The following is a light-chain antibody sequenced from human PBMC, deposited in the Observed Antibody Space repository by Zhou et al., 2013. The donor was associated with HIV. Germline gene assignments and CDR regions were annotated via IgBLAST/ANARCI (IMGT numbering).Light chain of an antibody. CDR1: QSIGNF. J-gene: IGKJ4*01. V-gene: IGKV3-11*01. CDR3: QQRSNWPPGLT. Sequence: EIVLTQSPATLSLSPGERATLSCRASQSIGNFLAWYQHKPGQAPRLLIYDAVNRATGIPARFSGSGSGTDFTLTISSLEPEDFAVYYCQQRSNWPPGLTFGGGTKVEIK. CDR2: DAV.